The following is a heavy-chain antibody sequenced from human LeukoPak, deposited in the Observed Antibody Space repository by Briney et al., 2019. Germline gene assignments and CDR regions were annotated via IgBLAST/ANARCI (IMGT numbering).Heavy chain of an antibody. Sequence: PGGSLRLSCAASGFTFSSSAMSWVRQVPGKGLEWVAVIWYDGSNKYYADSVKGRFTISRDNSKNTLYLQMNSLRAEDTAVYYCARDSIGPFDYWGQGTLVTVSS. CDR3: ARDSIGPFDY. CDR1: GFTFSSSA. J-gene: IGHJ4*02. CDR2: IWYDGSNK. V-gene: IGHV3-33*08. D-gene: IGHD6-6*01.